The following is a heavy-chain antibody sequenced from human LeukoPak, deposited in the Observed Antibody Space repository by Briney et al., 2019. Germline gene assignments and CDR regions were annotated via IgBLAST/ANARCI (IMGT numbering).Heavy chain of an antibody. J-gene: IGHJ4*02. D-gene: IGHD6-6*01. CDR3: ASWMPYSSSLDY. V-gene: IGHV4-34*01. CDR2: INHSGST. Sequence: SETLSLTCAVYGGSFSGYYWSWIRLPPGKGLEWIGEINHSGSTNYNPSLKSRVTISVDTSKNQFSLKLSSVTAADTAVYYCASWMPYSSSLDYWGQGTLVTVSS. CDR1: GGSFSGYY.